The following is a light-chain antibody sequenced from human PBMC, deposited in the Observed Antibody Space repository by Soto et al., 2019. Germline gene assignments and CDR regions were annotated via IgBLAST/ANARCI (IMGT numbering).Light chain of an antibody. CDR3: QQSRSYPPT. V-gene: IGKV1-16*02. Sequence: DIQMTQSPSSLSASVGDRVTITCRASQDISNSLAWFQHKPGKAPKSLIYAASILQSGVPSKFTGSGSGTDCTLTISSLQPEDFATYYCQQSRSYPPTFGQGTRLEIK. CDR1: QDISNS. CDR2: AAS. J-gene: IGKJ5*01.